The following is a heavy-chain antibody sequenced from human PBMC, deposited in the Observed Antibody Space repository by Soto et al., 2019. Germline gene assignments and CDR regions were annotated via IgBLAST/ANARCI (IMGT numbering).Heavy chain of an antibody. V-gene: IGHV1-69*02. Sequence: QVHLVQSGAELKKPGSSVRVSCKASGDTFSSYTINWVRQAPGLGLEWMGRTIPILSMSNYALKFQGRLTMTAATSTCAAYMELSSLRSEDTAMYYCATPSASGSQAFDYWGQGALVTVSS. CDR1: GDTFSSYT. CDR3: ATPSASGSQAFDY. CDR2: TIPILSMS. J-gene: IGHJ4*02. D-gene: IGHD3-10*01.